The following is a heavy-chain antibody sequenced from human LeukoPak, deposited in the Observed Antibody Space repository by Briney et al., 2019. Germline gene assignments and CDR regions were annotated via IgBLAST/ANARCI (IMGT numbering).Heavy chain of an antibody. CDR2: IYYSGST. CDR3: ARQRGDPNVLLWFGRLNWFDP. Sequence: TFSSYWMSWVRQAPGKGLEWIGSIYYSGSTYYNPSLKSRVTISVDTSKNQFSLKLSSVTAADTAVYYCARQRGDPNVLLWFGRLNWFDPWGQGTLVTVSS. CDR1: TFSSYW. D-gene: IGHD3-10*01. J-gene: IGHJ5*02. V-gene: IGHV4-39*01.